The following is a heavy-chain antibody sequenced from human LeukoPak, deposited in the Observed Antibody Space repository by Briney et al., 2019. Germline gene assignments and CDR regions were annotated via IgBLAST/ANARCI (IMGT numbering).Heavy chain of an antibody. V-gene: IGHV3-21*01. D-gene: IGHD4-11*01. CDR2: ITSSSDYI. CDR3: ARDYPYSYYMNV. CDR1: GFIFSSYS. J-gene: IGHJ6*03. Sequence: PGGSLRLSCAASGFIFSSYSMNWVRQAPGKGLEWVSSITSSSDYIYYADSVKGRFTNSIDNAKNLLYLQMNSLRAEDTAVYYCARDYPYSYYMNVWGNGTTVTVSS.